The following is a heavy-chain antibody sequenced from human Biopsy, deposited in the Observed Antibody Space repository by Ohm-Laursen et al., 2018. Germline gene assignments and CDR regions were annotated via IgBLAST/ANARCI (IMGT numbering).Heavy chain of an antibody. D-gene: IGHD3-16*01. CDR2: IYYTGST. V-gene: IGHV4-59*11. CDR3: ARDSRGGHLNTTLITGKNLDS. J-gene: IGHJ4*02. CDR1: YGSISGHF. Sequence: GTLSLTCAVTYGSISGHFWSWIRQAPGKGPEWIGYIYYTGSTNYNPSVKSRVTISVDTSKNQFSLKLNSVTAADTAVYFCARDSRGGHLNTTLITGKNLDSWGQGILVTVSS.